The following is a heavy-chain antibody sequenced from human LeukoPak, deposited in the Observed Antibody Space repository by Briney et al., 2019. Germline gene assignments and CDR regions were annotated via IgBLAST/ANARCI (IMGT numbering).Heavy chain of an antibody. CDR2: IHYSGST. V-gene: IGHV4-39*07. CDR1: GGSISSSSYY. CDR3: ARGYCSGGSCYSYYYYNYMDV. Sequence: SETLSLTCTVSGGSISSSSYYWGWIRQPPGKGLEWIGSIHYSGSTNYNPSLKSRVAISVDTSKNQFSLKLSSVTAADTAVYYCARGYCSGGSCYSYYYYNYMDVWGKGTTVTVSS. D-gene: IGHD2-15*01. J-gene: IGHJ6*03.